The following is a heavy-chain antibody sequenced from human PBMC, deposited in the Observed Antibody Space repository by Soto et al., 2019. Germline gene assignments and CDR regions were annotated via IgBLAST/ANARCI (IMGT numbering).Heavy chain of an antibody. CDR3: ARQGAVDP. V-gene: IGHV4-39*01. D-gene: IGHD1-26*01. Sequence: QPQLQESGPGLVKPSETLSLTCTVSGGSIISNIYYWGWIRQPPGRGLEWIGSILYTGSTYYNPSLKSPVTISVDTSKNQFSLKLSSMTAADTAVYYCARQGAVDPWGQGTLVTVSS. J-gene: IGHJ5*02. CDR2: ILYTGST. CDR1: GGSIISNIYY.